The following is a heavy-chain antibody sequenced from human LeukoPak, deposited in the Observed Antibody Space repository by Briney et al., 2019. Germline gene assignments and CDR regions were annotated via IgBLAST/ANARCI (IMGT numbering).Heavy chain of an antibody. V-gene: IGHV4-61*02. CDR2: IYTSGST. D-gene: IGHD3/OR15-3a*01. Sequence: SQTLSLTCTVSGGSISSGSYYWSWIRQPAGKGLEWIGRIYTSGSTNYNPSLKSRVTISVDTSKNQFSLILNSVTAADTAVYYCARADGLAWIDYWGQGTLVTVSS. CDR1: GGSISSGSYY. CDR3: ARADGLAWIDY. J-gene: IGHJ4*02.